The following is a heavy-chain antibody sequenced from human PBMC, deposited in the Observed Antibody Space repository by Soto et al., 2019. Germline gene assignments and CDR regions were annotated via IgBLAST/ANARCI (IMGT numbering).Heavy chain of an antibody. CDR2: IYPVDSDT. D-gene: IGHD6-6*01. Sequence: GESLKISCQGPGYSFSSYWIGWVRQMPGKGLEWMGIIYPVDSDTRYSPSFQGQVTISADKSISTAYLQWSSLKASDTAMYYCVRQTPPGSSSHGLDFWGQGTLVTVSS. CDR3: VRQTPPGSSSHGLDF. CDR1: GYSFSSYW. V-gene: IGHV5-51*01. J-gene: IGHJ4*02.